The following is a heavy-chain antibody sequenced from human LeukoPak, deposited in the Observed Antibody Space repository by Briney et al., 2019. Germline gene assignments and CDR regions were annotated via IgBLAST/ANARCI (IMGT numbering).Heavy chain of an antibody. CDR3: ARDPTLYNPAPYFYYMDV. J-gene: IGHJ6*03. V-gene: IGHV3-30*03. Sequence: DGSNNYYADSVKGRFTISRDNSKDTLNLQMNSLRVEDTAVYYCARDPTLYNPAPYFYYMDVWGKGTTVTVSS. D-gene: IGHD5-24*01. CDR2: DGSNN.